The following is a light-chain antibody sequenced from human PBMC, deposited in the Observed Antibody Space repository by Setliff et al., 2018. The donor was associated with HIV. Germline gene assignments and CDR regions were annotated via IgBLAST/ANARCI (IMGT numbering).Light chain of an antibody. CDR1: SSDVGGYNF. V-gene: IGLV2-14*01. J-gene: IGLJ1*01. CDR3: SSYTNSVTVV. Sequence: QSALAQPASVSGSPGQSITISCTGTSSDVGGYNFVSWYQLHPGKAPKLIIYEVSNRPSGVSNRFSGSKSGNTASLTISGLQPEDGADYYCSSYTNSVTVVFGTGTKGTVL. CDR2: EVS.